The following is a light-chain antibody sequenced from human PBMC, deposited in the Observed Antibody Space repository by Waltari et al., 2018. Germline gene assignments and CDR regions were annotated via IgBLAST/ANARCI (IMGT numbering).Light chain of an antibody. V-gene: IGLV3-25*03. CDR3: QSGDESTSYQ. CDR1: ALSRQP. CDR2: RDN. J-gene: IGLJ2*01. Sequence: SDELKQPPSLSVSPGQTDRITCSGNALSRQPRYCYQQRPGQAPVLLIFRDNERPSGITERFSGSSSGTTVTLTIRGVQAEDEAVYYCQSGDESTSYQFGGGTKLTVL.